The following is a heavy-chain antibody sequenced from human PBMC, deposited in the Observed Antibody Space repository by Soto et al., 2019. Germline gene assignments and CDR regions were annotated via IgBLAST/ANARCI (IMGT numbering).Heavy chain of an antibody. J-gene: IGHJ6*02. D-gene: IGHD3-22*01. CDR2: IWYDGSNK. Sequence: QVQLVESGGGVVQPGRSLRLSCAASGFTFSSYGMHWVRQAPGKGLEWVAVIWYDGSNKYYADSVKGRFTISRDNSKNTLYLQMNSLRAEDTAVYYCARGEYYYDSSGSSSYYYYGMDVWGQGTTVTVSS. V-gene: IGHV3-33*01. CDR3: ARGEYYYDSSGSSSYYYYGMDV. CDR1: GFTFSSYG.